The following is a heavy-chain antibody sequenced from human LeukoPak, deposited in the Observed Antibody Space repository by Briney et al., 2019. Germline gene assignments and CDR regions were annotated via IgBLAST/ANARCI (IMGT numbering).Heavy chain of an antibody. CDR1: GGSISSSNYC. V-gene: IGHV4-39*01. D-gene: IGHD6-13*01. J-gene: IGHJ4*02. Sequence: PSETLSLTCTVSGGSISSSNYCWGWIRQPPGRGLEWIGSIYYSGSTYYDPALESRATISVDTSDNQFSLNLTSVTAADTAVYYCARLSSSWSYPQFDYWGQGTLVTVSS. CDR3: ARLSSSWSYPQFDY. CDR2: IYYSGST.